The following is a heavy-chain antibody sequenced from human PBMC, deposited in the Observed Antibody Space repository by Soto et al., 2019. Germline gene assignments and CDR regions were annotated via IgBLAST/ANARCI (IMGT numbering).Heavy chain of an antibody. Sequence: QITLKESGPTLVKPTQTLTLTCTFSGFSLSTSGVGVGWIRQPPGKALEWLALIYWDDDKRYSPSLKSRLTITKDTSKHQVVLTMTNMDPVDTATYYCAHLRDGYNEFDYWGQGTLVTVSS. CDR1: GFSLSTSGVG. CDR2: IYWDDDK. CDR3: AHLRDGYNEFDY. D-gene: IGHD5-12*01. V-gene: IGHV2-5*02. J-gene: IGHJ4*02.